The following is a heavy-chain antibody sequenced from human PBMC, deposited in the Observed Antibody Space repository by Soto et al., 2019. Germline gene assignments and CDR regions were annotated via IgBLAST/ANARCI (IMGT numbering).Heavy chain of an antibody. D-gene: IGHD1-26*01. CDR1: GGSISSSNYY. V-gene: IGHV4-39*01. CDR3: ATQEVGGSYVYTFDP. Sequence: QLQLQESGPGLVKPSETLSLTCTVSGGSISSSNYYWGWIRQPPGKGLEWIGSIYYSGSTYYNPSIKSRVTIPLDTSKNQLSLRLSSVTAADTAVYYCATQEVGGSYVYTFDPWGQGTLVTVSS. J-gene: IGHJ5*02. CDR2: IYYSGST.